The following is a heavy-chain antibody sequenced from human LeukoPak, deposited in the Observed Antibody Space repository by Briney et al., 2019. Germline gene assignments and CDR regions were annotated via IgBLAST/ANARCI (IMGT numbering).Heavy chain of an antibody. CDR1: GGSISSYY. Sequence: SETLSLTCTVSGGSISSYYWSWIRQPPGKGLEWIGYIYYSGSTNYNPSLKSRVTISVDTSKNQFSLKLSSVTAADTAVYYCASYDILTGYNFDYWAREPWSPSPQ. J-gene: IGHJ4*02. CDR3: ASYDILTGYNFDY. D-gene: IGHD3-9*01. V-gene: IGHV4-59*08. CDR2: IYYSGST.